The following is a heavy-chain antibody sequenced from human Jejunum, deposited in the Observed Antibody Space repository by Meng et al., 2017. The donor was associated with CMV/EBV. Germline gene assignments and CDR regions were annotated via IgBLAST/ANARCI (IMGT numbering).Heavy chain of an antibody. Sequence: CTVSGGAMSSYYWSWIRQSPGKGLEWIGYIHNSGSTQYTPSLKSRVTMSIDTSKNQVSLKLRSVTAADTAVYYCARGGDFSETTAYWGQGTLVTVSS. CDR2: IHNSGST. V-gene: IGHV4-59*01. CDR1: GGAMSSYY. J-gene: IGHJ4*02. D-gene: IGHD1-1*01. CDR3: ARGGDFSETTAY.